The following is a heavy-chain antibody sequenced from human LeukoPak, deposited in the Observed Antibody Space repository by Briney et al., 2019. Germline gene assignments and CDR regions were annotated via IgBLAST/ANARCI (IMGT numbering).Heavy chain of an antibody. J-gene: IGHJ4*02. CDR2: ISSSSSYI. D-gene: IGHD6-19*01. Sequence: GGSLRLSCAATGFTFSSYSMNWVRQAPGKGLEWVSSISSSSSYIYYADSVKGRFTISRDNAKNSLYLQMNSLRAEDTAVYYCATTPSGWPDYWGQGTLVTVSS. CDR3: ATTPSGWPDY. CDR1: GFTFSSYS. V-gene: IGHV3-21*01.